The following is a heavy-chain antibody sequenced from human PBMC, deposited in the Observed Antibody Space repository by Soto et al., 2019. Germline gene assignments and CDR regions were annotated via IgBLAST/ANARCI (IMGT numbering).Heavy chain of an antibody. V-gene: IGHV4-59*01. CDR2: IYYSGST. D-gene: IGHD2-15*01. CDR3: ARDNRGYCSGGSCYSFDY. J-gene: IGHJ4*02. Sequence: SEPLSLTCTVSGGSISSYYWSWIRHPPVKAPEWIGYIYYSGSTNYNPSLKSRVTISVDTSKNQFSLKLSSVTAADTAVYYCARDNRGYCSGGSCYSFDYWGQGTLVTVSS. CDR1: GGSISSYY.